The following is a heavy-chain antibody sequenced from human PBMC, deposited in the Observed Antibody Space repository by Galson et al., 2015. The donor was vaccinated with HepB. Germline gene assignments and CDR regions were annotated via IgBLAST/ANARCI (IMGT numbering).Heavy chain of an antibody. CDR1: GFTFSSYS. V-gene: IGHV3-48*01. D-gene: IGHD1-26*01. Sequence: SLRLSCAASGFTFSSYSMNWVRQAPGKGLEWVSYISSSSSTIYYADSVKGRFTISRDNAKNSLYLQMNSLRAEDTAVYYCARDTSGSYFDYWGQGTLVTVSS. CDR2: ISSSSSTI. CDR3: ARDTSGSYFDY. J-gene: IGHJ4*02.